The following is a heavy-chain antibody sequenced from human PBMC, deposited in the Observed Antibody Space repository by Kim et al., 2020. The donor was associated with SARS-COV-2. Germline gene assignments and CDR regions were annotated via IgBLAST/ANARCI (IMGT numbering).Heavy chain of an antibody. Sequence: GGSLRLSCAASGFTFSDYYMSWIRQAPGKGLEWVSYISSSGSTIYYADSVKGRFTISRDNAKNSLYLQMNSLRAEDTAVYYCAREGIRNDAPYYYYGMDVWGQGTTVTVSS. J-gene: IGHJ6*02. D-gene: IGHD1-1*01. CDR2: ISSSGSTI. V-gene: IGHV3-11*01. CDR1: GFTFSDYY. CDR3: AREGIRNDAPYYYYGMDV.